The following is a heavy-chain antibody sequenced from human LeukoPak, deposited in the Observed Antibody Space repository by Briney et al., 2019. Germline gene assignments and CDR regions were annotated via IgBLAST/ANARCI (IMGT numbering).Heavy chain of an antibody. CDR3: ARAMIVV. CDR1: EFRFGRDW. CDR2: IKQDGSEE. D-gene: IGHD3-22*01. V-gene: IGHV3-7*03. Sequence: GGSLRLSCVASEFRFGRDWISWVRQAPGKGLEWVACIKQDGSEEYYVGSVRGRFTVSVDNGKNSLYLQMNSLRTEDTALYYCARAMIVVGGQGTLVTVSS. J-gene: IGHJ4*02.